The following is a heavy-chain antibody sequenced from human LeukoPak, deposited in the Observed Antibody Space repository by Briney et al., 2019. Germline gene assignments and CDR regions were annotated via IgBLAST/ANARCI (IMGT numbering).Heavy chain of an antibody. CDR3: ARLGGSGESDGYYFDY. CDR1: GYTFTSYG. Sequence: ASVKVSCKASGYTFTSYGISWVRQAPGQGLEWTGWISAYNGNTNYAQKLQGRVTMTTDTSTSTAYMELRSLRSDDTAVYYCARLGGSGESDGYYFDYWGQGTLVTVSS. V-gene: IGHV1-18*01. J-gene: IGHJ4*02. D-gene: IGHD3-10*01. CDR2: ISAYNGNT.